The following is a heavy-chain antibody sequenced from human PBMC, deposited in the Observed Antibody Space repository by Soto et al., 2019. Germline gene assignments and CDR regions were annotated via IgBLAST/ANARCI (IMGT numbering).Heavy chain of an antibody. D-gene: IGHD6-13*01. Sequence: SETLSLTCTVSGGSISSGGYYWSWIRQHPGKGLEWIGYIYYSGSTYYNPSLKSRVTISVDTSKNQFSLKLSSVTAADTAVYYCARTFPGIAAAGTKYYFDYWGQGTLVTVSS. CDR3: ARTFPGIAAAGTKYYFDY. CDR2: IYYSGST. V-gene: IGHV4-31*03. J-gene: IGHJ4*02. CDR1: GGSISSGGYY.